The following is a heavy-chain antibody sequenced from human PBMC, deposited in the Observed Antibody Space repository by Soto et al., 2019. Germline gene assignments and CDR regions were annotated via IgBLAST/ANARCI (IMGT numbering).Heavy chain of an antibody. CDR1: GFTVSSNY. CDR3: ARTGYCTNGVCYSQDNWFDP. Sequence: EVQLVESGGGLVQPGGSLRLSCAASGFTVSSNYMSWVRQAPGKGLEWVSVIYSGGSTYYADSVKGRFTISRDNSKNTXYXPMNSLRAEDTAVYYCARTGYCTNGVCYSQDNWFDPWGQGTLVTVSS. CDR2: IYSGGST. V-gene: IGHV3-66*01. J-gene: IGHJ5*02. D-gene: IGHD2-8*01.